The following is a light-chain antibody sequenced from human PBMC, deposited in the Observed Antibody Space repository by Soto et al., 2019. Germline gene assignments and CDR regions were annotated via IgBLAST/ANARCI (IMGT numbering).Light chain of an antibody. CDR3: SSYTSSITYV. CDR1: SSDVGGYNY. J-gene: IGLJ1*01. CDR2: DVS. V-gene: IGLV2-14*01. Sequence: QSALTQPASVSGSPGQSITISCTGTSSDVGGYNYVSWYQQHPGKAPKLMIYDVSNRPSGVSNRFSGSKSGNTASLTISGLQAEYEADYYCSSYTSSITYVFGTGTKLTVL.